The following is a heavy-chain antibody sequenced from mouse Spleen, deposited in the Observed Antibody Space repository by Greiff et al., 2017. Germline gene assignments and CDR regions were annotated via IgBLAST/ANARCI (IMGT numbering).Heavy chain of an antibody. V-gene: IGHV1-82*01. CDR2: IYPGDGNT. CDR3: ARNQLFDY. J-gene: IGHJ2*01. D-gene: IGHD4-1*02. CDR1: GYAFSRSW. Sequence: QVQLQQSGPELVKPGASVKISCKASGYAFSRSWMNWVKLRPGKGLEWIGRIYPGDGNTNYNGKFKGKATLTADKSSTTAYMQLSSLTSEDSAVYFCARNQLFDYWGQGTTLTVSS.